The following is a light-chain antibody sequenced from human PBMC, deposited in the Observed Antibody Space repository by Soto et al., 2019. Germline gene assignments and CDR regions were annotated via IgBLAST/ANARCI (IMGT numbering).Light chain of an antibody. CDR2: GVS. Sequence: EIVLTQSPGTLSLSPGERATLSCRASQSVNTKYLAWYQQKPGQAPRLLISGVSSRATDIPDRFSGSGSGTDFILTISRVEPEDFAVYYCQQFGTSSLVTFGPGTKVD. V-gene: IGKV3-20*01. CDR1: QSVNTKY. J-gene: IGKJ3*01. CDR3: QQFGTSSLVT.